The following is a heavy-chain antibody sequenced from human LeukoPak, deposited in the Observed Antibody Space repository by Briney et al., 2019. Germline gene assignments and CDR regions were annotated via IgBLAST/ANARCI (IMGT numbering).Heavy chain of an antibody. Sequence: SETLSLTCTVSGGSISSYYWSWIRQPAGKGLEWIGRIYTSGSTNYNPSLKSRVTMSVDTSKNQFSLKLTSVTAADTAVYYCARVIAAAGTGWVDYWGQGTLVTVSS. CDR1: GGSISSYY. CDR2: IYTSGST. CDR3: ARVIAAAGTGWVDY. J-gene: IGHJ4*02. D-gene: IGHD6-13*01. V-gene: IGHV4-4*07.